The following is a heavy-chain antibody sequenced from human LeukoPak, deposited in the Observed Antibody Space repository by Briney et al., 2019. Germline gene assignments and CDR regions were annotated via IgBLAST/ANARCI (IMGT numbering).Heavy chain of an antibody. Sequence: GGSLRLSCAASGSTFSSHSMNWVRQAPGKGLEWVSSISSSSSYIYYADSVKGRFTISRDNAKNSLYLQMNSLRAEDTAVYYCARDCSSTSCYYDYWGQGTLVTVSS. CDR2: ISSSSSYI. CDR1: GSTFSSHS. V-gene: IGHV3-21*01. J-gene: IGHJ4*02. D-gene: IGHD2-2*01. CDR3: ARDCSSTSCYYDY.